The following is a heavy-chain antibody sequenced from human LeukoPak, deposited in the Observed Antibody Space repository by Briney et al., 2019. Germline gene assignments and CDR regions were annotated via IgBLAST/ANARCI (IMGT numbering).Heavy chain of an antibody. J-gene: IGHJ4*02. V-gene: IGHV3-74*01. CDR3: AKDTPYYDFWSGRNDY. CDR2: INSDGGST. CDR1: GFSFSIYW. D-gene: IGHD3-3*01. Sequence: PGGSLRLSCAASGFSFSIYWMHWVRQAPGKGLVWVSRINSDGGSTSYADSVKGRFTISRDNAKNTLYLQMNSLRAEDTAVYYCAKDTPYYDFWSGRNDYWGQGTLVTVSS.